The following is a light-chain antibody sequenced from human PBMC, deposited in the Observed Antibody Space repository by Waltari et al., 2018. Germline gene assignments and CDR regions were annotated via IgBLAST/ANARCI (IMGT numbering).Light chain of an antibody. Sequence: EIVLTQSPAILSFSPGERATLSCRASQSVGTYLAWYQQRPGQSPRLLIYDASYRATGIPGRVRGSGSETDFTLTISSLQPEDCAVYYCQQRRSWPLTFGGGTRVQI. J-gene: IGKJ4*01. CDR3: QQRRSWPLT. CDR2: DAS. CDR1: QSVGTY. V-gene: IGKV3-11*01.